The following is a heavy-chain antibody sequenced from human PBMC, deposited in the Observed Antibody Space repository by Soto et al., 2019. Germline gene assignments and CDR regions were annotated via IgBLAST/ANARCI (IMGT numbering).Heavy chain of an antibody. D-gene: IGHD2-21*02. Sequence: QLQLQESGPGLVKPSETLSLTCSVSGGSISSSSYFWGWIRQPPGKGLEWIGSIYYSGSTYYNPSLKSRVTVSVDTSKNQFSLKPSSVTAADTAVYYCAIHPSDFWFDPWGQGTLVTVSS. V-gene: IGHV4-39*01. J-gene: IGHJ5*02. CDR3: AIHPSDFWFDP. CDR2: IYYSGST. CDR1: GGSISSSSYF.